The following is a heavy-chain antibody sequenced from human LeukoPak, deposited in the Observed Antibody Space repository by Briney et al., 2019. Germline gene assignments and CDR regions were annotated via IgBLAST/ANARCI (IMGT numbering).Heavy chain of an antibody. V-gene: IGHV4-61*02. CDR3: ARESDLSNYDRTDY. D-gene: IGHD4/OR15-4a*01. CDR1: GGSFSSGNYY. Sequence: SETLSLTCTVSGGSFSSGNYYWSWIRQPAGKGLVWIGRIYTSGSTRYNPTLKSRVTISADTAKNQLSLKLTSVTAADTAVYYCARESDLSNYDRTDYWGQGTLVTVSS. CDR2: IYTSGST. J-gene: IGHJ4*02.